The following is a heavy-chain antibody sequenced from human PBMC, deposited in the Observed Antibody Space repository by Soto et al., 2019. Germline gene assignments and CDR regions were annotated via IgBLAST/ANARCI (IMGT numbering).Heavy chain of an antibody. CDR3: ARVLQSYYYDSSGYMT. V-gene: IGHV4-31*03. D-gene: IGHD3-22*01. Sequence: PSETLSLTCTVSGGSISSGGYYWSWIRQHPGKGLEWIGYIYYSGSTYYNPSLKSRVTISVDTSKNQFSLKLSSVTAADTAVYYCARVLQSYYYDSSGYMTWGQGTLVTVPS. CDR1: GGSISSGGYY. J-gene: IGHJ5*02. CDR2: IYYSGST.